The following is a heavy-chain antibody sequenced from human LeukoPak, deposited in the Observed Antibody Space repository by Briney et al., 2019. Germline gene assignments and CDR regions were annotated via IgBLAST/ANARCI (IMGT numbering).Heavy chain of an antibody. V-gene: IGHV3-74*01. CDR2: ISSDGSST. J-gene: IGHJ4*02. D-gene: IGHD2-21*02. CDR3: RIIVVVTADDY. Sequence: PGGSLRLSCAASGFTFSSYWTHWVRQAPGKGLVWVSRISSDGSSTSYADSVKGRFTISRDNAKNTLYLQMNSLRAEDTAVYYCRIIVVVTADDYWGQGTLVTVSS. CDR1: GFTFSSYW.